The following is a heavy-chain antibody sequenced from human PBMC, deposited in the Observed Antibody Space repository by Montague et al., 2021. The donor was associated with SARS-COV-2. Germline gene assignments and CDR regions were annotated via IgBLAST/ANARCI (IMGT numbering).Heavy chain of an antibody. J-gene: IGHJ4*02. CDR2: LYYTGTA. CDR1: GGSFSRIDYH. CDR3: ATQEDPSGWIPGPFDF. Sequence: SETLSLTCTVSGGSFSRIDYHWGWIRQSPGKGLEWIVSLYYTGTAYYNPSLKSRVFISVDTSKNQLSLTLTSVTAADTAVYYCATQEDPSGWIPGPFDFWGQGTLLSVSS. V-gene: IGHV4-39*01. D-gene: IGHD6-19*01.